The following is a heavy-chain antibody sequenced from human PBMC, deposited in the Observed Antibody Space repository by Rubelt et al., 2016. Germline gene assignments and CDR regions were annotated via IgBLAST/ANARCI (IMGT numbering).Heavy chain of an antibody. CDR1: GYTFTSYG. CDR3: ARVMVVAATHADY. D-gene: IGHD2-15*01. Sequence: QVQLVQSGAEVKKPGASVKVSCKASGYTFTSYGISWVRQAPGQGLEWMGWISAYKGNTNYEQMLKGRVTMTTDTSTSTAYKELRSLRADDTAVYYWARVMVVAATHADYWGQGTLVTVSS. J-gene: IGHJ4*02. V-gene: IGHV1-18*01. CDR2: ISAYKGNT.